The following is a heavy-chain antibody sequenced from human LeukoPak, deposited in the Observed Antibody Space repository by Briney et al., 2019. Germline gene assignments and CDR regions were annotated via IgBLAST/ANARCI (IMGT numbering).Heavy chain of an antibody. CDR2: ISGTGGST. CDR1: GFTFSSYA. J-gene: IGHJ4*02. D-gene: IGHD6-19*01. Sequence: PGGSLRLSCAASGFTFSSYAMSWVRQAPGKGLEWVSAISGTGGSTYYADSVKGRFTISRDNSKNTLYLQMNSLRAEDTAVYYCAKSGQWLPRGGGYYFDYWGQGTLVTVSS. V-gene: IGHV3-23*01. CDR3: AKSGQWLPRGGGYYFDY.